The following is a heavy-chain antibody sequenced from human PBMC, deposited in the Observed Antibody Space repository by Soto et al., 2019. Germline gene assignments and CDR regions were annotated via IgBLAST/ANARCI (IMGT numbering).Heavy chain of an antibody. CDR2: ISYDGSNK. J-gene: IGHJ4*02. CDR3: AKDSGYRDGPDY. Sequence: PGGSLRLSCAASGFTFSSYGMHWVRQAPGKGLEWVAVISYDGSNKYYADSVKGRFTISRDNSKNTLYLQMNSLRAEDTAVYYCAKDSGYRDGPDYWGQGTLVTVSS. V-gene: IGHV3-30*18. CDR1: GFTFSSYG. D-gene: IGHD3-10*01.